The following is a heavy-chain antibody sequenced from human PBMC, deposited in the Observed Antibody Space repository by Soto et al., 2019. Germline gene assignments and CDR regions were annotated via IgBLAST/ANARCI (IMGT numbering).Heavy chain of an antibody. CDR2: ISYDGSNK. J-gene: IGHJ4*02. Sequence: QVQLVESGGGVVQPGRALRLSCAASGFTFSSYGMHWVRQAPGKGLELVAVISYDGSNKYYADSVKGRFTISRDNSKNTLYLQMNSLRAEDTAVYYCAKDQVAGPSPFDYWGQGPLVTVSS. D-gene: IGHD6-19*01. V-gene: IGHV3-30*18. CDR1: GFTFSSYG. CDR3: AKDQVAGPSPFDY.